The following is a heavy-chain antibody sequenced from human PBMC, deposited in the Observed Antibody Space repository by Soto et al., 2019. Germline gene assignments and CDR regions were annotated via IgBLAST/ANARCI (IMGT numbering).Heavy chain of an antibody. V-gene: IGHV3-74*01. CDR2: IDKVGTDS. Sequence: EVQLVESGGGLVQPGGSLRLSCAASEFTFSGRSVHWVRQAPGKGLVWVSGIDKVGTDSTYADSVKGRFTSSRDNAKKTVYLQMNSLRVDDTAVYYCASGWFGPDVWGKGTTVTVSS. CDR3: ASGWFGPDV. J-gene: IGHJ6*03. CDR1: EFTFSGRS. D-gene: IGHD3-10*01.